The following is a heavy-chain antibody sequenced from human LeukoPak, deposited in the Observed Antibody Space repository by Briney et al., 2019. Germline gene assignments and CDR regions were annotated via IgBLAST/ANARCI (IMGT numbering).Heavy chain of an antibody. CDR3: ARDQGRYYYYYGMDV. CDR2: INPNSGGT. V-gene: IGHV1-2*02. D-gene: IGHD2-15*01. Sequence: GAPVKVSCKASGYTFTGYYMHWVRQAPGQGLEWMGWINPNSGGTNYAQKFQGRVTMTRDTSISTAYMELSRLRSDDTAVYYCARDQGRYYYYYGMDVWGQGTTVTVSS. J-gene: IGHJ6*02. CDR1: GYTFTGYY.